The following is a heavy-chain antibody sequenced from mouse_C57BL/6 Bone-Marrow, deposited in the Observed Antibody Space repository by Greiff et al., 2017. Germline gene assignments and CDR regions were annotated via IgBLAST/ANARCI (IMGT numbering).Heavy chain of an antibody. CDR3: ARGNYGIYYYAMDY. Sequence: VQLQQSGPGLVKPSQSLSLTCSVTGYSITSGYYWNWIRQFPGNKLEWMGYISYDGSNNYNPSLKNRISITRDTSKNQFFLKLNSVTTEDTATYYCARGNYGIYYYAMDYWGQGTSVTVSS. CDR1: GYSITSGYY. V-gene: IGHV3-6*01. D-gene: IGHD2-1*01. J-gene: IGHJ4*01. CDR2: ISYDGSN.